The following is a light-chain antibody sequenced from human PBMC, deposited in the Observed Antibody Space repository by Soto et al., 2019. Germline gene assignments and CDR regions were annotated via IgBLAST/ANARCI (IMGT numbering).Light chain of an antibody. CDR3: LLYYGGRVV. Sequence: QTVVTQEPSLTVSPGGTVTLTCASSTGAVTSAYYPNWFQQKPGHAPRALIFSTNNKHYWTPARFSGSLLGGKAALTLSGVQPEDEAEYFCLLYYGGRVVFGGGTKVTVL. CDR2: STN. V-gene: IGLV7-43*01. J-gene: IGLJ2*01. CDR1: TGAVTSAYY.